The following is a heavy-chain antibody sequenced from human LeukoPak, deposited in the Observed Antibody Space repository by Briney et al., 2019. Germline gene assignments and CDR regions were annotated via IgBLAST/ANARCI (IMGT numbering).Heavy chain of an antibody. CDR1: GYSFTSYW. CDR2: IYPGDSDT. J-gene: IGHJ4*02. D-gene: IGHD5-18*01. V-gene: IGHV5-51*01. Sequence: GESLKISCKGSGYSFTSYWIGWVRQMPGKGLEWMGIIYPGDSDTRYSPSFQGQVTISADKSISTAYLQWSSLKASDTAMYYCARLGYSYGSQYCFDYWGQGTLVTVSS. CDR3: ARLGYSYGSQYCFDY.